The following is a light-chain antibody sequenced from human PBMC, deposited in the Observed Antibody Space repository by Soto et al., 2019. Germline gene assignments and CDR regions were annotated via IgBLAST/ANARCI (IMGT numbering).Light chain of an antibody. J-gene: IGKJ5*01. Sequence: EIVLTQSPATLSLSPGETATLSCTASQSVSSYLGWYQQKPGQAPRLLIYDASNRATGIPARFRGSGSGTDFPLTISSLEPEDFAVYYCQQHRNRPGGATFGQGTRLEI. CDR2: DAS. CDR1: QSVSSY. V-gene: IGKV3-11*01. CDR3: QQHRNRPGGAT.